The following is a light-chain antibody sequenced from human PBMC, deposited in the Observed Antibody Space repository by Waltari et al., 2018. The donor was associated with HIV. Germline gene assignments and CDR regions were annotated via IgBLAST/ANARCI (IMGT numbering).Light chain of an antibody. CDR2: RND. V-gene: IGLV1-47*01. Sequence: SVLTQPPSASGTPGQRVTISCSGTSSNLGRNYVFWYQQVPGTAPKLLLYRNDQRPSGVPDRFSGSTSGTSASLAISGLRPEDEADYYCATWDDSLSGVLFGGGTKLTVL. CDR1: SSNLGRNY. CDR3: ATWDDSLSGVL. J-gene: IGLJ2*01.